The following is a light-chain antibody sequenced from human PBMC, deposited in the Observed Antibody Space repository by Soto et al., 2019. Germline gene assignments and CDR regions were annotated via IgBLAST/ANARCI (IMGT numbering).Light chain of an antibody. Sequence: QSVLTQPPSASGTPGQTVTISCSGASSNIGNNAVNWCQQLPGTAPRLLIYSNDQRPPGVPDRFSGSKSGTSASLGISGLQSEDEADYFCAVWDDSLNGWVFGGGTKLTVL. CDR1: SSNIGNNA. CDR2: SND. CDR3: AVWDDSLNGWV. J-gene: IGLJ3*02. V-gene: IGLV1-44*01.